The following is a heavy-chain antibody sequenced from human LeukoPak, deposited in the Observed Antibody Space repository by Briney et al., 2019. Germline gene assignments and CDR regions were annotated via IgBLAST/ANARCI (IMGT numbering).Heavy chain of an antibody. CDR2: IKRDGSEK. CDR1: GFTFSSYW. D-gene: IGHD4-17*01. CDR3: ARGPSYGDHRPNWFDP. J-gene: IGHJ5*02. V-gene: IGHV3-7*01. Sequence: GGSLRLSCAASGFTFSSYWMSWVRQAPGKGLEWVANIKRDGSEKYYVDSVKGRFTISRDNAKNSLYLQMNSLRAEDTAVYYCARGPSYGDHRPNWFDPWGQGTLVTVSS.